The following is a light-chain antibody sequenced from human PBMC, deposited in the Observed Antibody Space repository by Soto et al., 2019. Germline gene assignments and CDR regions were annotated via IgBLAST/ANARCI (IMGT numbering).Light chain of an antibody. CDR2: DAS. CDR3: LRHDDYPLT. CDR1: QDIRNY. Sequence: DIQMTQSPSSLSASVGDRVTITCRASQDIRNYLGWYQQKPGEAPKRLIYDASSLQRGVPSRFSGSGSGTEFTLTISSLQPEDFATYYCLRHDDYPLTFGGGTKVDIK. V-gene: IGKV1-17*01. J-gene: IGKJ4*01.